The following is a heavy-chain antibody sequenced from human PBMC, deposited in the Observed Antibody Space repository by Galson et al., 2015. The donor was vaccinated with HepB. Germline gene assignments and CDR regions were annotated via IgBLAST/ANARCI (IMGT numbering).Heavy chain of an antibody. Sequence: SLRLSCAASGFTFSSYAMHWVRQAPGKGLEWVAVISYDGSNKYYADSVKGRFTISRDNSKNTLYLQMNSLRAEDTAVYYCARESSGTVDSSSWKNYYYYGMDAWGQGTTVTVSS. V-gene: IGHV3-30-3*01. D-gene: IGHD6-13*01. CDR3: ARESSGTVDSSSWKNYYYYGMDA. CDR2: ISYDGSNK. J-gene: IGHJ6*02. CDR1: GFTFSSYA.